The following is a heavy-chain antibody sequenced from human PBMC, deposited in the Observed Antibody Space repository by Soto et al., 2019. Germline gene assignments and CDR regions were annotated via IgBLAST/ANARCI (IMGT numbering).Heavy chain of an antibody. CDR3: AREGPLVVRGVIPSWFDP. Sequence: GASVKVSCKASGYTFTGYYMHWVRQAPGQGLEWMGWINPNSGGTNYAQKFQGRVTMTRDTFISTAYMELSRLRSDDTAVYYCAREGPLVVRGVIPSWFDPWGQGTLVTVYS. CDR1: GYTFTGYY. CDR2: INPNSGGT. V-gene: IGHV1-2*02. D-gene: IGHD3-10*01. J-gene: IGHJ5*02.